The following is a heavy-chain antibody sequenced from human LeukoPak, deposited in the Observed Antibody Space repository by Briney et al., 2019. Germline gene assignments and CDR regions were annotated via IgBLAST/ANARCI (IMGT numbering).Heavy chain of an antibody. D-gene: IGHD2-2*02. CDR2: INTNTGNP. CDR3: ATDGGYCSSTSCYNMGSFDY. Sequence: ASVKVSCKASGYTFTSYAMNWVRQAPGQGLEWMGWINTNTGNPTYAQGFTGRFVFSLDPSVSTAYLQISSLKAEDTAVYYCATDGGYCSSTSCYNMGSFDYWGQGTLVTVSS. V-gene: IGHV7-4-1*02. CDR1: GYTFTSYA. J-gene: IGHJ4*02.